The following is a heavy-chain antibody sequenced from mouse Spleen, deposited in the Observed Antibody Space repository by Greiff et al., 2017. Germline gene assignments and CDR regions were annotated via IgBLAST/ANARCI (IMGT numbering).Heavy chain of an antibody. D-gene: IGHD1-1*01. Sequence: VKLVASGPELVKPGASVKISCKASGYAFSSSWMNWVKQRPGKGLEWIGRIYPGDGDTNYNGKFKGKATLTADKSSSTAYMQLSSLTSEDSAVYFCARTTVSYWYFDVWGAGTTVTVSS. CDR1: GYAFSSSW. CDR3: ARTTVSYWYFDV. J-gene: IGHJ1*01. V-gene: IGHV1-82*01. CDR2: IYPGDGDT.